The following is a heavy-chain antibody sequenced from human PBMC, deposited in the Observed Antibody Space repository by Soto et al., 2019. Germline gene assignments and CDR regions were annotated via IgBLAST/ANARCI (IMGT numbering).Heavy chain of an antibody. D-gene: IGHD5-12*01. Sequence: ASVKVSCKASGYTFTSYGISWVRQAPGQGLEWMGWISAYNGNTNYAQKLQGRVTMTTDTSTSTAYMELRSLRSDDTAVYYCARSSGYDYSYWFDSWGQGTLVTVSS. CDR3: ARSSGYDYSYWFDS. J-gene: IGHJ5*01. CDR1: GYTFTSYG. CDR2: ISAYNGNT. V-gene: IGHV1-18*01.